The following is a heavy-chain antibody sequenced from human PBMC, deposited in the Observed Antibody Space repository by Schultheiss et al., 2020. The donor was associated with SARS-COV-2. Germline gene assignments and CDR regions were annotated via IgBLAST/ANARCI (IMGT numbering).Heavy chain of an antibody. CDR3: ARADYYYYMDV. CDR1: GFSLSTSGMR. V-gene: IGHV4-61*08. Sequence: LVKPTQTLTLTCTFSGFSLSTSGMRVSLIRQPPGKGLEWIGYIYYSGSTNYNPSLKSRVTISVDTSKNQFSLKLSSVTAADTAVYYCARADYYYYMDVWGKGTTVTVSS. CDR2: IYYSGST. J-gene: IGHJ6*03.